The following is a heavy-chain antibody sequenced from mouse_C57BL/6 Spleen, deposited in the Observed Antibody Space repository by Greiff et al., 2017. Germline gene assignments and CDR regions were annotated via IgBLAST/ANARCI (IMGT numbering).Heavy chain of an antibody. Sequence: LQQPGAELVKPGASVKLSCKASGYTFTSYWMQWVKQRPGQGLEWIGEIDPSDSYTNYNQKFKGKATLTVDTSSSTAYMQLSSLTSEDSAVYYCARSSPTGTVAMDYWGQGTSVTVSS. J-gene: IGHJ4*01. CDR2: IDPSDSYT. D-gene: IGHD4-1*02. V-gene: IGHV1-50*01. CDR1: GYTFTSYW. CDR3: ARSSPTGTVAMDY.